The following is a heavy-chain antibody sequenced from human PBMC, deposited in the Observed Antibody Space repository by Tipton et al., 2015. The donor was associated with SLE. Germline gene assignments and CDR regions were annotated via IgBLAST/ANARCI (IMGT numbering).Heavy chain of an antibody. CDR1: GGSISSYY. V-gene: IGHV4-4*07. J-gene: IGHJ4*02. D-gene: IGHD3-3*01. CDR2: IYTSGST. CDR3: AREIPDFWSGETRYYFDY. Sequence: TLSLTCTVSGGSISSYYWSWIRQPAGKGLEWIGYIYTSGSTNYNPSLKSRVTISVDTSKNQFSLKLSSVTAADTAVYYCAREIPDFWSGETRYYFDYWGQGTLVTVSS.